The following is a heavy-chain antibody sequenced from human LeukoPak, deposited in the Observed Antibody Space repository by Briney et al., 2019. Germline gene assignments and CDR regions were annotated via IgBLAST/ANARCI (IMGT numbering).Heavy chain of an antibody. CDR1: GYSISSGYY. J-gene: IGHJ4*02. V-gene: IGHV4-38-2*02. CDR3: ARLTVYCSSTSCYSGFDY. Sequence: SETLSLTCTVSGYSISSGYYWGWIRQPPGKGLEWIGSIYYSGSTYYNPSLKSRVTISVDTSKNQFSLKLSSVTAADTAVYYCARLTVYCSSTSCYSGFDYWGQGTLVTVSS. CDR2: IYYSGST. D-gene: IGHD2-2*01.